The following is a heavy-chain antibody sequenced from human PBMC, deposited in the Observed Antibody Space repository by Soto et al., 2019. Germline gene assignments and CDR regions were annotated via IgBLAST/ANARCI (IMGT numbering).Heavy chain of an antibody. Sequence: QLQLQESGPGLVKPSETLSLTCTVSGGSISSSSYYWGWIRQPPGKGLEWIGSIYYSGSTYYNPSLKSRVTISVDTSKNQFSLKLSSVTAADTAVYYCARQEGSGSYVYFDYWGQGTLVTVSS. CDR2: IYYSGST. CDR1: GGSISSSSYY. D-gene: IGHD3-10*01. J-gene: IGHJ4*02. V-gene: IGHV4-39*01. CDR3: ARQEGSGSYVYFDY.